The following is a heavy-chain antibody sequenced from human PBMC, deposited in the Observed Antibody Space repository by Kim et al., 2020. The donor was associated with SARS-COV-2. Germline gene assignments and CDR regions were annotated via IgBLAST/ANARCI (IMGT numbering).Heavy chain of an antibody. J-gene: IGHJ4*02. Sequence: ASVKVSCKASGDTFSNHHVHWVRQAPGQGLEWLGIIESGGGTIYPQQFQGRVTVTRDTSTSTSYMELNSLRSEDTAFYYCAREANSFDYWGQGTLVAVSS. CDR1: GDTFSNHH. CDR3: AREANSFDY. V-gene: IGHV1-46*01. CDR2: IESGGGT.